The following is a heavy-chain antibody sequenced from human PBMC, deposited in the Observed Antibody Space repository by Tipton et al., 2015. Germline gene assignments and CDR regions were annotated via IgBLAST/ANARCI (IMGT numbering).Heavy chain of an antibody. CDR1: GYTFTSYG. CDR3: ARSGRFLEWLFVDD. Sequence: QSGAEVKKPGASVKGSCKASGYTFTSYGISWVRQAPGQGLEWMGWISAYNGNTNYAQELQGRVTRTTDTSTSTAYMELRSLRSDDTAVYYCARSGRFLEWLFVDDWGQGTLVTVSS. J-gene: IGHJ4*02. CDR2: ISAYNGNT. D-gene: IGHD3-3*01. V-gene: IGHV1-18*01.